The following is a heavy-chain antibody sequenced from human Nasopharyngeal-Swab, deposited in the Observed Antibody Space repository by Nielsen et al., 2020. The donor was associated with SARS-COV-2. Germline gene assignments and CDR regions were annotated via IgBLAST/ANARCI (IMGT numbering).Heavy chain of an antibody. J-gene: IGHJ6*03. Sequence: ESLKISCAASGFAFSSYWMSRVRQAPGKGLEWVANLKQDESENYFVDSVRGRFTIPRDNAKNSLYLHMYSLRAEDTAVYYCARWGVYFSSDRCPGYHMDVWGKGTTVTVSS. V-gene: IGHV3-7*03. CDR3: ARWGVYFSSDRCPGYHMDV. CDR1: GFAFSSYW. CDR2: LKQDESEN. D-gene: IGHD2-2*01.